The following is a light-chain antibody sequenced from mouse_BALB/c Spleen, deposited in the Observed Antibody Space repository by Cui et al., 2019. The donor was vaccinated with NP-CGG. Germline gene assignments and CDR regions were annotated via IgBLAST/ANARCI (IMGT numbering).Light chain of an antibody. Sequence: QPVLPQESALPPSPGETVTLTCRPSPGAVTTSNYANWVQEKPHHFYTVVKDVTHNPAPEVPARFSRALFGEKTALTISGAQREEEAIYFCAPWYSNHWVFGGGTKLTVL. J-gene: IGLJ1*01. CDR3: APWYSNHWV. V-gene: IGLV1*01. CDR1: PGAVTTSNY. CDR2: VTH.